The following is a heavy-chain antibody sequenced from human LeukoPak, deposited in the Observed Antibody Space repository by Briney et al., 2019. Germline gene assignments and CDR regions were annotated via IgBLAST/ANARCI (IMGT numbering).Heavy chain of an antibody. CDR3: AREILESSLRYFDWFDF. CDR1: GFTFSSYG. J-gene: IGHJ5*01. V-gene: IGHV3-33*01. D-gene: IGHD3-9*01. Sequence: GGSLRLSCAASGFTFSSYGMHWVRQAPGKGLEWVAVIWYGGSNKYYADSVKGRFTISRDNSKNTLYLQMNSLRAEDTAVYYCAREILESSLRYFDWFDFWGQGTLVTVSS. CDR2: IWYGGSNK.